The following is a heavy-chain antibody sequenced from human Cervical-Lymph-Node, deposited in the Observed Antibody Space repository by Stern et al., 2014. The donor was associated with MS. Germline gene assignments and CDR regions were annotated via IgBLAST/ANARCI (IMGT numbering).Heavy chain of an antibody. D-gene: IGHD3-16*01. J-gene: IGHJ6*02. CDR2: MNPNNANT. Sequence: QMQLVQSGSQVRKPGASVKVSCQASGYTFINYDIFWVRQATGQGLEWMGWMNPNNANTGHAQKFQGRVSMTRNTSISTDYMELSGLRSDDTAVYYCVRGGLSYGYGLDAWGQGTAVIVSS. CDR1: GYTFINYD. V-gene: IGHV1-8*01. CDR3: VRGGLSYGYGLDA.